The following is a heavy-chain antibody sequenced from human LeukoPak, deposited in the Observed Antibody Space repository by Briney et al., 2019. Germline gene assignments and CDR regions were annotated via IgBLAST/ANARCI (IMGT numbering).Heavy chain of an antibody. D-gene: IGHD3-10*01. V-gene: IGHV1-3*01. J-gene: IGHJ4*02. CDR1: GYTFTDYY. Sequence: PEASVKVSCKASGYTFTDYYMHWVRQAPGQRLEWMGWINPDNGNAEYSQKFRGRVTITRDTSATTAYMELSSLRSEDMAVYYCARDRGGTGDFDYWGQGTLVTVSS. CDR2: INPDNGNA. CDR3: ARDRGGTGDFDY.